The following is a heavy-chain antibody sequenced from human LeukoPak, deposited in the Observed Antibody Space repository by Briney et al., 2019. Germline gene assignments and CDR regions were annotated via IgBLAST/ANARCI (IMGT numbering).Heavy chain of an antibody. CDR1: GYTLTELS. D-gene: IGHD6-13*01. Sequence: ASVKVSCKVSGYTLTELSMHWVRQAPGKGLEWMGGFDPEDGETIYAQKFQGRVTMTEDTSTDTAYMELSSLRPEDTAVYYCIVLVRGWFDPWGQGTLVTVSS. V-gene: IGHV1-24*01. J-gene: IGHJ5*02. CDR2: FDPEDGET. CDR3: IVLVRGWFDP.